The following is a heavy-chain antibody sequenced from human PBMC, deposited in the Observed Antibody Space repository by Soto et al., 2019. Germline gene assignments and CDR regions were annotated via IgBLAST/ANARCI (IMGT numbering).Heavy chain of an antibody. J-gene: IGHJ6*02. CDR1: GNNFNNYF. V-gene: IGHV1-69*17. CDR3: AGDAPPRSGIYYGMDV. CDR2: INPMLRIT. Sequence: QVQLVQSGAEVKKPGSSVKVSYKASGNNFNNYFINWVRQVPGQGLERMGGINPMLRITQYRQQFQGRITVTADRSTGRSYMELRGLESEDTAVDYCAGDAPPRSGIYYGMDVWGQGTTITVSS. D-gene: IGHD3-10*01.